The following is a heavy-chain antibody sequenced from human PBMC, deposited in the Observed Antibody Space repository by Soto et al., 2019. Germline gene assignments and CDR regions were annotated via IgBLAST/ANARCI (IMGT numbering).Heavy chain of an antibody. CDR3: AGPGIVVVPAAHEFQH. J-gene: IGHJ1*01. CDR1: GGTFSSYA. CDR2: IIPIFGTA. V-gene: IGHV1-69*01. D-gene: IGHD2-2*01. Sequence: QMQLVQSGAEVKKPGSSVKVSCKASGGTFSSYAISWVRQAPGQGLEWMGGIIPIFGTANYAQKFQGRVTITADESTSTAYMELSSLRSEDTAVYYCAGPGIVVVPAAHEFQHWGQGTLVTVSS.